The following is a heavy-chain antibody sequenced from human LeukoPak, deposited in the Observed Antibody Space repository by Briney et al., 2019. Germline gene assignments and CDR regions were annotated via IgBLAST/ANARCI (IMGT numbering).Heavy chain of an antibody. J-gene: IGHJ4*02. D-gene: IGHD3-22*01. V-gene: IGHV3-7*01. Sequence: GGSLRLSCAASGFTFSSYWMSWVRQAPGKGLEWVANIKQDGSEKYYVDSVKGRFTISRDNAKNSLYLQMNSLRVEDTAAYYCAREEDYYDSSGYFDYWGQGTLVTVSS. CDR3: AREEDYYDSSGYFDY. CDR1: GFTFSSYW. CDR2: IKQDGSEK.